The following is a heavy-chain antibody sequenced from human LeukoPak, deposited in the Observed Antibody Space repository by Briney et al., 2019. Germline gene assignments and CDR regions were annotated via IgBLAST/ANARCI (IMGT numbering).Heavy chain of an antibody. V-gene: IGHV4-59*08. Sequence: SETLSLTCTVSGGSISSYYWSWIRQPLGKGLEWIGYIYYSGSTNYNPSLRSRVTISVDTSKNQFSLKLSSVTAADMAVYYCASLDGDYWGQGTLVTVSS. J-gene: IGHJ4*02. D-gene: IGHD3-9*01. CDR3: ASLDGDY. CDR2: IYYSGST. CDR1: GGSISSYY.